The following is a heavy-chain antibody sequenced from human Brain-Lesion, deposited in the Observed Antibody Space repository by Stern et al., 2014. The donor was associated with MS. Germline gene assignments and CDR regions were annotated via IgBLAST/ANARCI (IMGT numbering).Heavy chain of an antibody. CDR1: GFIFSTYA. J-gene: IGHJ1*01. Sequence: VQLLESGGGLVHPGRALKLSFAASGFIFSTYAMCWVPQPPGNGLQWVSFLSGPGCPPYYADSVKRRFSVFSDNCTNTLYLQMDSLRADETAVYYCAKWPHHIAVAGTRYFQHWGQGTLVNVSS. CDR3: AKWPHHIAVAGTRYFQH. CDR2: LSGPGCPP. V-gene: IGHV3-23*01. D-gene: IGHD6-19*01.